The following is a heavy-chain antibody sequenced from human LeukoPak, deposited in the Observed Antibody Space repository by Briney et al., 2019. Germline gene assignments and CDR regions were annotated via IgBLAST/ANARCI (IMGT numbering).Heavy chain of an antibody. CDR2: ISYDGSNK. J-gene: IGHJ4*02. CDR3: ARDEGHYGSGSYFDY. D-gene: IGHD3-10*01. CDR1: GFTFSSYA. Sequence: GGSMRLSCAACGFTFSSYAMHWVRQAPGKGLEWVAVISYDGSNKYYADSVKGRFTISRDNSKNTLYLQMNSLRAEDTAVYYCARDEGHYGSGSYFDYWGQGTLVTVSS. V-gene: IGHV3-30-3*01.